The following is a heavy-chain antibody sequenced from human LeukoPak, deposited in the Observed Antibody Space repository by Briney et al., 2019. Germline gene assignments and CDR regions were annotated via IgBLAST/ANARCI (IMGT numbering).Heavy chain of an antibody. CDR1: GSTFSFYA. D-gene: IGHD3-16*02. CDR3: ATDNLAPSGVKYFQV. Sequence: GSSVKVSCKASGSTFSFYAINWVRQAPGQGLEWMGGIVPKFGSTNYAQKFHDRLSITTDDSTSAAYMELSSLEAEDAAVYYCATDNLAPSGVKYFQVWARAPWSPSPQ. V-gene: IGHV1-69*05. J-gene: IGHJ1*01. CDR2: IVPKFGST.